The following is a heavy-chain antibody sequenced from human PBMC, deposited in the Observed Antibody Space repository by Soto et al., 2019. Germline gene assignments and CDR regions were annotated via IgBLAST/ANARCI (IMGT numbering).Heavy chain of an antibody. V-gene: IGHV1-69*02. J-gene: IGHJ4*02. CDR3: ATSYGSGSTHFDS. D-gene: IGHD3-10*01. CDR1: EGTFNFYT. Sequence: QVQLVQSGAEVKKPGSSVKVSCTASEGTFNFYTINWVRQAPGQGLEWVGRVNPIVGMSNYGQKFQGRVSITADKSTTTAPISLNSLKSEDTAIYYCATSYGSGSTHFDSWGQGTLVTVSS. CDR2: VNPIVGMS.